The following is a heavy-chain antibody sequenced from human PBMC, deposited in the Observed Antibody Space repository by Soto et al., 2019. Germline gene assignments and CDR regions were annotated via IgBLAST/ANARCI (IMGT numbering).Heavy chain of an antibody. V-gene: IGHV4-61*01. CDR2: IYYSGST. Sequence: SETLSLTCTVSGGSVSSGSYYWIWIRQPPGKGLEWIGYIYYSGSTNYNPSLKSRVTISVDTSKNQFSLKLSSVTAADTAVYYCARASRITIFGVVIMSGFDYWGQGTLVTVSS. CDR1: GGSVSSGSYY. D-gene: IGHD3-3*01. J-gene: IGHJ4*02. CDR3: ARASRITIFGVVIMSGFDY.